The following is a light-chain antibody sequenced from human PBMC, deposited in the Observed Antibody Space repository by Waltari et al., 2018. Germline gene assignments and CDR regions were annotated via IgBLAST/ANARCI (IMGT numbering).Light chain of an antibody. Sequence: QSALTHPPSVSGSPGQSITLPCPGTSGDVGGYALVSWYQQHPGKAPKLMIYDATNRPSGVSDRFSASTSGNTASLTISDLRPEDEAEYYCSSFTSSSTGIFGSGTTVTVL. CDR2: DAT. J-gene: IGLJ1*01. CDR3: SSFTSSSTGI. CDR1: SGDVGGYAL. V-gene: IGLV2-14*03.